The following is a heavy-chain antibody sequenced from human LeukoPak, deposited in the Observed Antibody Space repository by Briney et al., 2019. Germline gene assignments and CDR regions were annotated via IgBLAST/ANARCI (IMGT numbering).Heavy chain of an antibody. D-gene: IGHD6-19*01. V-gene: IGHV1-69*04. CDR3: AREVYSSAWYSLHFDY. CDR2: IIPILGIA. Sequence: SVKVSCKASGGTFSSYAISWVRQAPGQGLEWMGRIIPILGIANYAQKFQGRVTITADKSTSTAYMELSSLRSEDTAVYYCAREVYSSAWYSLHFDYWGQGTLVTVSS. J-gene: IGHJ4*02. CDR1: GGTFSSYA.